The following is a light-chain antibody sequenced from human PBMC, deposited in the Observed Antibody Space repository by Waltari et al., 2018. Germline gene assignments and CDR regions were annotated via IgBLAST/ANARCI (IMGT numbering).Light chain of an antibody. CDR2: GAS. Sequence: IVLTLSPGTLSLSPGEGATLSCRTNQSISSNYVAWYQQKPDQAPRLLIYGASSRATGIADRFRGSGSGTDFTLTISRLEPEDFAVYYCHQYASSHYTFGQGTKLEFK. V-gene: IGKV3-20*01. CDR1: QSISSNY. CDR3: HQYASSHYT. J-gene: IGKJ2*01.